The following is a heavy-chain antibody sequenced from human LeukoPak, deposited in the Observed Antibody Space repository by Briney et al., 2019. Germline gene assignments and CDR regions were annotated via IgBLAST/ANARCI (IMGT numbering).Heavy chain of an antibody. D-gene: IGHD3-3*01. Sequence: GGSLRLSCAASGFIFNRYPIQWVRQAPGKGLEWVAVISYDALTISYADSVKGRFTISRDNSKNTVYLQMNSLSAEDTAFYFCARGLTNYDASSPRLYWGQGTLVTVSS. CDR1: GFIFNRYP. CDR3: ARGLTNYDASSPRLY. V-gene: IGHV3-30*01. CDR2: ISYDALTI. J-gene: IGHJ4*02.